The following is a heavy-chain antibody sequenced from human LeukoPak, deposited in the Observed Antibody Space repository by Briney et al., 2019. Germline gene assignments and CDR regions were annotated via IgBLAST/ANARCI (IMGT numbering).Heavy chain of an antibody. CDR3: AKVGAVAGTSA. Sequence: GGSLRLSCAASGFTFSSYAMSWVRQAPGKGLEWVSAISGSGGSTYYADSVKGRFTISRDNSKNTLYLQMSSLRAEDTAVYYCAKVGAVAGTSAWGQGTLVTVSS. CDR1: GFTFSSYA. V-gene: IGHV3-23*01. J-gene: IGHJ4*02. D-gene: IGHD6-19*01. CDR2: ISGSGGST.